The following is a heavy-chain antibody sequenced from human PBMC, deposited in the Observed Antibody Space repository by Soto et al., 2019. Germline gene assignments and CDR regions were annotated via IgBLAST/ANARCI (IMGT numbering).Heavy chain of an antibody. CDR3: ARESSSGYRSYHY. J-gene: IGHJ4*01. V-gene: IGHV4-38-2*02. Sequence: LSLTFAVSGYSISSGCFWGWIRQPPGKGLEWIANMYHDGNTHYNTSLKSRVTMSVDTSKNQFSLKLNSVTAADTAVYYCARESSSGYRSYHYWGHGTLATASS. D-gene: IGHD5-12*01. CDR2: MYHDGNT. CDR1: GYSISSGCF.